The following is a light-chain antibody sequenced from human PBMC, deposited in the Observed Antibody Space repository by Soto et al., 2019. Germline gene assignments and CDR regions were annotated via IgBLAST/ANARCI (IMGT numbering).Light chain of an antibody. J-gene: IGKJ5*01. CDR1: QGISSY. CDR3: QQLNSYPPSIT. Sequence: DIQLTQSPSFLSASVGDRVTITCRASQGISSYLAWYQQKPGKAPKFLIYAASTLQSGGPSRFSGSGSGTEFTLTISSLQPEDFATDYCQQLNSYPPSITFGQGTRLEIK. CDR2: AAS. V-gene: IGKV1-9*01.